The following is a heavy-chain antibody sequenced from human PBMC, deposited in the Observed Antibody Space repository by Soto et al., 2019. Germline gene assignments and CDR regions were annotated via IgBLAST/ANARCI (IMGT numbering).Heavy chain of an antibody. Sequence: SETLSLTCTVSGGSISSSSNYWGWIRQPPGKGLEWIGSINYSGRTYYNPSLKSRVTISVDTPRNQFSLKLSSVTAADTAVYYCARPLDYYYYYMDVWGKGTTVTVSS. J-gene: IGHJ6*03. CDR1: GGSISSSSNY. CDR3: ARPLDYYYYYMDV. CDR2: INYSGRT. V-gene: IGHV4-39*01.